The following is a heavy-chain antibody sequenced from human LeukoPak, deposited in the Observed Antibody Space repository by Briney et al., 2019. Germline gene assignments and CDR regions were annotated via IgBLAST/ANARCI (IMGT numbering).Heavy chain of an antibody. CDR2: IYYSGST. V-gene: IGHV4-59*01. D-gene: IGHD6-13*01. Sequence: SETLSLTCTVSGGSISSYYWSWIRQPPGKGLGWIGYIYYSGSTNYNPSLKSRVTISVDTSKNQFSLELSSVTAADTAVYYCARVNGGQGIAYWGQGTLVTVSS. J-gene: IGHJ4*02. CDR3: ARVNGGQGIAY. CDR1: GGSISSYY.